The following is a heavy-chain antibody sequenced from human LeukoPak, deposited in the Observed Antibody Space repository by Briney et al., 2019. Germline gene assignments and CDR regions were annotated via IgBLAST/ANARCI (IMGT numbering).Heavy chain of an antibody. V-gene: IGHV4-59*12. CDR1: GGSISSYY. J-gene: IGHJ3*02. D-gene: IGHD6-25*01. Sequence: SETLSLTCTVSGGSISSYYWSWIRQPPGKGLEWIGCIYYSGSTNYNPSLKSRVTISVDRSKNQFSLKLSSVTAADTAVYYCARGIAAEKDAFDIWGQGTMVTVSS. CDR3: ARGIAAEKDAFDI. CDR2: IYYSGST.